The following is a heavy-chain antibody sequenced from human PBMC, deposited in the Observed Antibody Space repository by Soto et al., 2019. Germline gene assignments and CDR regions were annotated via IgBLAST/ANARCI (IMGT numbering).Heavy chain of an antibody. D-gene: IGHD3-16*01. CDR2: ITDTGGDA. CDR3: ANLRGY. V-gene: IGHV3-23*01. CDR1: GVTFGSRA. J-gene: IGHJ4*02. Sequence: EVQLLESGGDLVQPGGSLRLSCVASGVTFGSRAMSWVRQAPGEGLEWVSTITDTGGDAKYADSVRGRFTISRDNSKNTLYLQMNSLRAEDTAVYYCANLRGYWGQGTLVTVSS.